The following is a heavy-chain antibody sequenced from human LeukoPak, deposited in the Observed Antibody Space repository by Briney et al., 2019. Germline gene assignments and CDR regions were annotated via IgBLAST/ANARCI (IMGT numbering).Heavy chain of an antibody. CDR2: ISAYNGNT. J-gene: IGHJ4*02. Sequence: ASVTVSCTASGYTFTSYGISWVRQAPGQGLEWMGWISAYNGNTNYAQKLQGRVTMTTDTSTSTAYMELRSLRSDDTAVYYCARDRGAPRPYDSSGYYQYLRYWGQGTLVTVSS. D-gene: IGHD3-22*01. V-gene: IGHV1-18*01. CDR3: ARDRGAPRPYDSSGYYQYLRY. CDR1: GYTFTSYG.